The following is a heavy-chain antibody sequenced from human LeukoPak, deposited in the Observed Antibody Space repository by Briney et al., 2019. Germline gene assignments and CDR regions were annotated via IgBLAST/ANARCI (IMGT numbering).Heavy chain of an antibody. CDR3: ARDTVLLWFGERNGAIDF. J-gene: IGHJ4*02. D-gene: IGHD3-10*01. V-gene: IGHV1-18*01. Sequence: AAVKLSFKASAYTFTSYGISRMRQAPGQGLEWMGWISAYNGNTNYAQKLQGRVTMTTDTSTSTAYMELRSLRSDDTAVYYCARDTVLLWFGERNGAIDFWGQGTLVTVSS. CDR1: AYTFTSYG. CDR2: ISAYNGNT.